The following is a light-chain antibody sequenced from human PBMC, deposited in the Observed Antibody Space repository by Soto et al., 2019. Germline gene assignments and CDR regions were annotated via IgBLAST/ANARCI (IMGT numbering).Light chain of an antibody. V-gene: IGKV3-15*01. Sequence: EIMMTQSPATLSVSPGERATFSCRASQSVSSNLAWYQQKPGQAPRLLIYGASIRATGIPARFSGSGSGTDFTLTISSLQSEDFVVYFCQQRANWPPVTFGQGTNV. CDR3: QQRANWPPVT. CDR1: QSVSSN. J-gene: IGKJ1*01. CDR2: GAS.